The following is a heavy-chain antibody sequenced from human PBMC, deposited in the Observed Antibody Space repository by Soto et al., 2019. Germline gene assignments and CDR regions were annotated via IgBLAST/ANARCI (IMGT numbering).Heavy chain of an antibody. V-gene: IGHV3-30-3*01. J-gene: IGHJ2*01. CDR3: ARDGETTVIVGYFDL. Sequence: QVQLVESGGGVVQPGRSLRLSCAASGFTFSSYAMHWVRQAPGKRLEWVAVISYDGSNKYYADSGKGRFTISRDNSKNTLYLQMNSLRAEDTAVYYCARDGETTVIVGYFDLWGRGTLVTVSS. CDR2: ISYDGSNK. D-gene: IGHD4-17*01. CDR1: GFTFSSYA.